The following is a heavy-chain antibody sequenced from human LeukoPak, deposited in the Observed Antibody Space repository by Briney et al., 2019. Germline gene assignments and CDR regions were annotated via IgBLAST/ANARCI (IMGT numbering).Heavy chain of an antibody. D-gene: IGHD1-1*01. CDR3: ARDPGLTTDYYYMDV. Sequence: SVKVSCKASGGTFSSYAISWVRQAPGQGLEWMGGIIPIFGTANYAQKFQGRVTMTRDMSTGTVYMEVSSLRSEDTAVYYCARDPGLTTDYYYMDVWGKGTTVTVSS. CDR1: GGTFSSYA. CDR2: IIPIFGTA. J-gene: IGHJ6*03. V-gene: IGHV1-69*05.